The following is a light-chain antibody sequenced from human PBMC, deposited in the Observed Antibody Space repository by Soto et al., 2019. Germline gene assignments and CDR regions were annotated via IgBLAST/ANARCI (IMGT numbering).Light chain of an antibody. CDR1: QDISNY. V-gene: IGKV1-33*01. CDR3: QQYYNLPST. J-gene: IGKJ2*01. CDR2: DAS. Sequence: DIQMTQSPSSLSASVGDRVTITCQASQDISNYLTWYQQKPGKAPKLLIYDASNLETGVPSRFSGSGSRTDFTFTISSLQPEDIATYFCQQYYNLPSTFGQGTKLQIK.